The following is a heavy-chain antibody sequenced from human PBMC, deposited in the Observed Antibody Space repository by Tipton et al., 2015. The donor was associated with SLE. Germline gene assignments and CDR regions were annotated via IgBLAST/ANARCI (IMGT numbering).Heavy chain of an antibody. CDR1: GFTFSSYS. J-gene: IGHJ6*03. CDR2: ISSNSSHI. D-gene: IGHD3-22*01. CDR3: AREYYDSSGYSYYYYMEV. Sequence: SLRLSRAASGFTFSSYSMNWVRQAPGKGLEWVSSISSNSSHIYYADSEKGRFTISRDNAKNSLYLQMNSLRAEDSALYYCAREYYDSSGYSYYYYMEVWGKGTTVTVSS. V-gene: IGHV3-21*01.